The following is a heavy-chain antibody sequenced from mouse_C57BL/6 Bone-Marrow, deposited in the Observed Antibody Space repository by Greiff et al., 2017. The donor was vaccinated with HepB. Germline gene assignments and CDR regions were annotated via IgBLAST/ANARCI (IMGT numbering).Heavy chain of an antibody. J-gene: IGHJ4*01. CDR1: GFSLTSYG. D-gene: IGHD3-2*02. V-gene: IGHV2-6*01. Sequence: VQLMESGPGLVAPSQSLSITCTVSGFSLTSYGVDWVRQSPGKGLEWLGVIWGVGSTNYNSALKSRLSISKDNSKSQVFLKMNSLQTDDTAMYYCARRQLRLPYYYAMDYWGQGTSVTVSS. CDR3: ARRQLRLPYYYAMDY. CDR2: IWGVGST.